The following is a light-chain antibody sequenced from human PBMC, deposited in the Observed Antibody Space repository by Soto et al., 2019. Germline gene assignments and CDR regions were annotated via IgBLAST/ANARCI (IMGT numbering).Light chain of an antibody. V-gene: IGLV1-44*01. CDR1: SSSIGGNT. CDR2: SNN. Sequence: QSVLTQPPSASGTPGQRVTISCSGSSSSIGGNTVNWYQQLPGTAPKILIYSNNQWPSGVPDRFSGSKSGTSASLAISGLQSEDDADYYCAAWDDSLNGWVFGGGTQLTVL. CDR3: AAWDDSLNGWV. J-gene: IGLJ3*02.